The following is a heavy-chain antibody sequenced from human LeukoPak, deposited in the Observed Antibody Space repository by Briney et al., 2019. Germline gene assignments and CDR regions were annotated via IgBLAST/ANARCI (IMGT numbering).Heavy chain of an antibody. CDR1: GGSISSGGYS. V-gene: IGHV4-30-2*01. D-gene: IGHD2-2*03. Sequence: SETLSLTCAVSGGSISSGGYSWSWIRQPPGKGLAWIGYIYHSGSTYYNPSLKSRVTISVHRSKNQFSLKLSSVTAADTAVYYCARGIWIAAFDIWGQGTMVTVSS. CDR3: ARGIWIAAFDI. CDR2: IYHSGST. J-gene: IGHJ3*02.